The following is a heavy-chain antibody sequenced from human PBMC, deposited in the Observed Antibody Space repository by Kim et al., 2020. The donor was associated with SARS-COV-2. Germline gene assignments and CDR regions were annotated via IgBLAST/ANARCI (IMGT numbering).Heavy chain of an antibody. CDR1: GYTFTSYA. D-gene: IGHD3-3*01. V-gene: IGHV1-3*01. CDR3: ARGLLEWLLYYYYGMDV. J-gene: IGHJ6*02. Sequence: ASVNVSCKASGYTFTSYAMHWVRQAPGQRLEWMGWINAGNGNTKYSQKFQGRVTITRDTSASTAYMELSSLRSEDTAVYYCARGLLEWLLYYYYGMDVWGQGTTVTVSS. CDR2: INAGNGNT.